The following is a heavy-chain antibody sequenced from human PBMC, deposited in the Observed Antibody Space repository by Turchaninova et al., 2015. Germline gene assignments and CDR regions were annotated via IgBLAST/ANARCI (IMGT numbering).Heavy chain of an antibody. V-gene: IGHV4-38-2*01. CDR1: GYSISSGYY. J-gene: IGHJ4*02. Sequence: QVQLQESGPGLVTPSETLSLTCAVPGYSISSGYYWAWIRPPPGKGLEWIGNIYHSGSTYYNPSLKSRVTISVDTSKNQFSLNLSSVTAADTAVYYCARHGIAGYLDYWGQGTLVTVSS. CDR2: IYHSGST. D-gene: IGHD2-15*01. CDR3: ARHGIAGYLDY.